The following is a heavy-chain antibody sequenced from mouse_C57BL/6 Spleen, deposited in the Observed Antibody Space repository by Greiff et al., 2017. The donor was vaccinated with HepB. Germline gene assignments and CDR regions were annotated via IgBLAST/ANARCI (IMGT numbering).Heavy chain of an antibody. CDR1: GYSITSGYD. CDR3: ARDRGTTYAMGY. D-gene: IGHD2-12*01. J-gene: IGHJ4*01. V-gene: IGHV3-1*01. Sequence: EVQLQESGPGMVKPSQSLSLTCTVTGYSITSGYDWHWIRHFPGNKLEWMGYISYSGSTNYNPSFKSRISITHDTSKNHFFLKLNSVTTEDTATYYCARDRGTTYAMGYWGQGTSVTVSS. CDR2: ISYSGST.